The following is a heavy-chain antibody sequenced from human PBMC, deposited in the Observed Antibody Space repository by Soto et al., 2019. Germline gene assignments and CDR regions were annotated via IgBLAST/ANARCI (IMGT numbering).Heavy chain of an antibody. CDR2: ISGSGGST. CDR1: GFTFSSYA. D-gene: IGHD1-7*01. Sequence: EVQLLESGGGLVQPGGSLRLSCAASGFTFSSYAMSWVRQAPGKGLEWVSAISGSGGSTYYADSVKGRFTISRDNSKNTLDLQMNSRRAEDTAVYYGAKDRTRNYRFDYWGQGTLVTVSS. CDR3: AKDRTRNYRFDY. J-gene: IGHJ4*02. V-gene: IGHV3-23*01.